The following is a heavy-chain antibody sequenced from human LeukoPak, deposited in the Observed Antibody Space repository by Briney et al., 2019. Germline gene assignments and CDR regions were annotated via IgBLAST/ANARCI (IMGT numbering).Heavy chain of an antibody. V-gene: IGHV3-23*01. CDR1: GFTFSSYW. CDR3: ARDPIRGYDSSGYYLDY. Sequence: GGSLRLSCAASGFTFSSYWMSWVRQAPGKGLEWVSAISGSGGSTYYADSVKGRFTISRDNSKNTLYLQMNSLRAEDTAVYYCARDPIRGYDSSGYYLDYWGQGTLVTVSS. J-gene: IGHJ4*02. D-gene: IGHD3-22*01. CDR2: ISGSGGST.